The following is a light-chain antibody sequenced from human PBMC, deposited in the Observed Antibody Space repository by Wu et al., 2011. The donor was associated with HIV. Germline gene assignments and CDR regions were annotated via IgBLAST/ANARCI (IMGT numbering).Light chain of an antibody. CDR2: DAS. J-gene: IGKJ5*01. CDR1: QSVRNY. CDR3: QQHGAWPLT. Sequence: DIALTQSPGTLSLSPGERATLSCRASQSVRNYLAWYQQIPGQAPRLLIYDASKRATGIPVRFSGSGSGTDFTLTISSLEPEDFAVYSCQQHGAWPLTFGQGTRLEV. V-gene: IGKV3-11*01.